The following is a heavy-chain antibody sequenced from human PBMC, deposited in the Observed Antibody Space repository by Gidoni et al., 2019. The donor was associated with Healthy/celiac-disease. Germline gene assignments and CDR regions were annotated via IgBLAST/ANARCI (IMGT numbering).Heavy chain of an antibody. Sequence: QVQLVQSGAEVKKPGASVKVSCKASGYPFTSYAMHLFRQAPGQRLEWMGWINAGNGNKKYSQKFQGRVTITRDTSASTAYMELSRLRSEDTAVYYCARVDPTMARAYFDYWGQGTLVTVSS. CDR1: GYPFTSYA. CDR2: INAGNGNK. J-gene: IGHJ4*02. V-gene: IGHV1-3*01. D-gene: IGHD3-10*01. CDR3: ARVDPTMARAYFDY.